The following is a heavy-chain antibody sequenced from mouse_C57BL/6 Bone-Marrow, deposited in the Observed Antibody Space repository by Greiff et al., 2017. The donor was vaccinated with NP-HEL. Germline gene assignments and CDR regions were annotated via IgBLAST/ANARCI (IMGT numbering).Heavy chain of an antibody. Sequence: QVQLQQSGAELVRPGASVTLSCKASGYTFTDYEMHWVKQTPVHGLEWIGAIDPETGGTAYNQKFKGKAILTADKSSSTAYVELRSLTSEDSAVYYCSLYDYDGGFDYWGQGTTLTVSS. CDR3: SLYDYDGGFDY. J-gene: IGHJ2*01. D-gene: IGHD2-4*01. CDR1: GYTFTDYE. CDR2: IDPETGGT. V-gene: IGHV1-15*01.